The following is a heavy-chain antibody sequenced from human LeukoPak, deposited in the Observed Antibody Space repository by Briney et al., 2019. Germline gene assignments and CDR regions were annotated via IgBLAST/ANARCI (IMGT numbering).Heavy chain of an antibody. Sequence: GESLKIPCKGSGYSFTSYWIGWVRQMPGKGLEWMGIIYPGDSDTRYSPSFQGQVTISADKSISTAYLQWSSLKASDTAMYYCARLGGYCSSTSCYEGYFDYWGQGTLVTVSS. CDR2: IYPGDSDT. J-gene: IGHJ4*02. D-gene: IGHD2-2*01. V-gene: IGHV5-51*01. CDR3: ARLGGYCSSTSCYEGYFDY. CDR1: GYSFTSYW.